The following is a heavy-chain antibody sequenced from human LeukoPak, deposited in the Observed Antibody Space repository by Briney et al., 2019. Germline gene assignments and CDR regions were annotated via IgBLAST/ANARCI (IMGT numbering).Heavy chain of an antibody. CDR3: ARHVAGGVVTPLHY. CDR1: GGSITSSSYY. Sequence: PSETLSLTCTVSGGSITSSSYYWGWIRQPPGKGLEWIGSIYYSGSTYYNPSLKSRVTISVDTSKNQFSLKLSSVTAADTAVYYCARHVAGGVVTPLHYWGQGTLVTVSS. D-gene: IGHD2-15*01. J-gene: IGHJ4*02. V-gene: IGHV4-39*01. CDR2: IYYSGST.